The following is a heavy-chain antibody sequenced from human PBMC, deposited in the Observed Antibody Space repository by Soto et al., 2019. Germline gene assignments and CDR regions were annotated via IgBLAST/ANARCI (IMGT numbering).Heavy chain of an antibody. CDR2: ISGSGGST. Sequence: GGSLRLSCAASGFTFSSYAMSWVRQAPGKGLEWVSAISGSGGSTYYADSVKGRFTISRDNSKNRLYLQMNSLRAEDTAVYYCAKVRYYYDSSGYGPGSYYFDYWGQGTLVTVSS. D-gene: IGHD3-22*01. CDR3: AKVRYYYDSSGYGPGSYYFDY. CDR1: GFTFSSYA. V-gene: IGHV3-23*01. J-gene: IGHJ4*02.